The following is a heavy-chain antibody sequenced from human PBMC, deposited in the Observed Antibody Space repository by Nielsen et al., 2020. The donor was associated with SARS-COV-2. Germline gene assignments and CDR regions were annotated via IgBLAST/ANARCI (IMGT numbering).Heavy chain of an antibody. D-gene: IGHD5-24*01. CDR3: ARDRGDGYNY. CDR1: GFTFTSYY. J-gene: IGHJ4*02. V-gene: IGHV1-18*04. CDR2: ISAYNGNT. Sequence: ASVKVSCKASGFTFTSYYMHWVRQAPGQGLEWMGWISAYNGNTNYAQKLQGRVTMTTDTSTSTAYMELRSLRSDDTAVYYCARDRGDGYNYWGQGTLVTVSS.